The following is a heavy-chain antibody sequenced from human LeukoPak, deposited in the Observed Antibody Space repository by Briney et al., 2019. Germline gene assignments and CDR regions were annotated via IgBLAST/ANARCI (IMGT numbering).Heavy chain of an antibody. D-gene: IGHD4-17*01. CDR3: ATPGHGDYYYYYYGMDV. CDR2: IYYSGST. Sequence: SETLSLTCTVSGGPISSSSYYWGWIRQPPGKQLEWIGSIYYSGSTYYNPSLKSRVTISVDTSKNQFSLKLSSVTAADTAVYYCATPGHGDYYYYYYGMDVWGQGTTVTVSS. J-gene: IGHJ6*02. V-gene: IGHV4-39*01. CDR1: GGPISSSSYY.